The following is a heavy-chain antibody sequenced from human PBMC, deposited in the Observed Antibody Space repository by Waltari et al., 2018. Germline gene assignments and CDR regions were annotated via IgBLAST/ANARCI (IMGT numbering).Heavy chain of an antibody. J-gene: IGHJ6*02. CDR1: GFTFSSYH. D-gene: IGHD2-2*01. Sequence: EVQLVESGGGLVQPGGSLRLSCAASGFTFSSYHMHWVRQATGKGLEWVSAIGTAGDTYYPGSVKGRFTISRENAKNSLYLQMNSLRAGDTAVYYCAREDSTSPSGYYGMDVWGQGTTVTVSS. CDR3: AREDSTSPSGYYGMDV. CDR2: IGTAGDT. V-gene: IGHV3-13*01.